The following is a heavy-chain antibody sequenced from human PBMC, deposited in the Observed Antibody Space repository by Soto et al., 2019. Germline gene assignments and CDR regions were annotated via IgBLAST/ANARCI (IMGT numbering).Heavy chain of an antibody. J-gene: IGHJ4*02. CDR3: ARVWQVAIDS. CDR2: ISSSGSTI. Sequence: SGGSLRLSCAGSGFTFSSYEMNWVRQAPGKGLEWVSYISSSGSTIYYADSVKGRFTISRDNAKNSLHLQMNSLRAEDTAVYFCARVWQVAIDSWGQGTLVTVSS. CDR1: GFTFSSYE. V-gene: IGHV3-48*03. D-gene: IGHD6-19*01.